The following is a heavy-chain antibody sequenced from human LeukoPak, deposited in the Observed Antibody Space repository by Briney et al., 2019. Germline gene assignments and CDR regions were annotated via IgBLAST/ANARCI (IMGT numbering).Heavy chain of an antibody. V-gene: IGHV4-39*07. Sequence: GSLRLSCAASGFTFSSYAMSWIRQPPGKGLEWIGSIYYSGSTYYNPSLKSRVTISVDTSKNQFSLKLSSVTAADTAVYYCARGARRYSGNYDRAFDVWGHGTMVTVSS. CDR1: GFTFSSYA. D-gene: IGHD1-26*01. CDR2: IYYSGST. J-gene: IGHJ3*01. CDR3: ARGARRYSGNYDRAFDV.